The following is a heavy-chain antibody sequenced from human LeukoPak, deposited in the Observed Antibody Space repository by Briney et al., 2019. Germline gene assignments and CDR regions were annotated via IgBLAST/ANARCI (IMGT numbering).Heavy chain of an antibody. J-gene: IGHJ4*02. D-gene: IGHD3-10*01. CDR1: GGSISSSSYY. CDR2: IYYSGST. V-gene: IGHV4-39*07. Sequence: SETLSLTCTVSGGSISSSSYYWGWIRQPPGKGLEWIGSIYYSGSTYYNPSLKSRVTISVDTSKNQFSLKLSSVTAADTAVYYCARRGFGSYFHDWGQGTLVTVSS. CDR3: ARRGFGSYFHD.